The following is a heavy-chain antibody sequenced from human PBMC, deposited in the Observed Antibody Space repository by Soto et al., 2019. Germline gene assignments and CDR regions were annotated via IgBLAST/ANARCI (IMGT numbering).Heavy chain of an antibody. CDR3: ARMSSGWYGGLYYYYGMDV. CDR2: INPNSGGT. CDR1: GYTFTGYY. J-gene: IGHJ6*02. D-gene: IGHD6-19*01. Sequence: WASVKVSCKASGYTFTGYYMHWVRQAPGQGLEWMGWINPNSGGTNYAQKFQGWVTMTRDTSISTAYMELSRLRSDDTAVYYCARMSSGWYGGLYYYYGMDVWGQGTTVTVSS. V-gene: IGHV1-2*04.